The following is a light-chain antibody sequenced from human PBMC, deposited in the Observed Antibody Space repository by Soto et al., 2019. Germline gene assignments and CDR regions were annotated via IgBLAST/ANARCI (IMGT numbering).Light chain of an antibody. CDR3: QQCVSWPPLT. V-gene: IGKV3-15*01. Sequence: EIVMTQSPATLSVSPGETATLSCRASQSVNLNLAWYQQKPGQAPRLLIYGASIRATGIPARFSDSGAGTEFTLTINSLQSEDSAVYYCQQCVSWPPLTFGGGTTVEIK. CDR2: GAS. J-gene: IGKJ4*01. CDR1: QSVNLN.